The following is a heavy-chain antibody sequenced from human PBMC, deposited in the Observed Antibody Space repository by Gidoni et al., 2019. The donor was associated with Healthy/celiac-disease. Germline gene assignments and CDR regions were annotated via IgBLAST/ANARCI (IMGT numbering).Heavy chain of an antibody. CDR1: GGSISSSSYY. V-gene: IGHV4-39*01. J-gene: IGHJ3*02. Sequence: QLQLQESGPGLVKPSETLSLTCTVSGGSISSSSYYWGWIRQPPGKGLEWIGSIYYSGSTYYNPSLKSRVTISVDTSKNQFSLKLSSVTAADTAVYYCASLLIAAKTNAFDIWGQGTMVTVSS. CDR3: ASLLIAAKTNAFDI. D-gene: IGHD6-13*01. CDR2: IYYSGST.